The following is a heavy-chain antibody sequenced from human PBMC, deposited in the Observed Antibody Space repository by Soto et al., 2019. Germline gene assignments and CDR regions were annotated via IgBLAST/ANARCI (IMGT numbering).Heavy chain of an antibody. CDR2: IYPGDSDT. D-gene: IGHD3-22*01. CDR3: ARHLCHDSSGPYVCFDY. CDR1: GYSFTSYL. Sequence: PGESLKISFKGSGYSFTSYLICWVRQMPVKGLEWMGIIYPGDSDTRYSPSFQGQVTISADKSISTAYLQWSSLKASDTAMHYCARHLCHDSSGPYVCFDYWGQGTLVTVSS. J-gene: IGHJ4*02. V-gene: IGHV5-51*01.